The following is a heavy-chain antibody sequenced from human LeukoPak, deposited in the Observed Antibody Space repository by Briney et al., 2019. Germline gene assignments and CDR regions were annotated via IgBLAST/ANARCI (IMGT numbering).Heavy chain of an antibody. D-gene: IGHD3-10*01. V-gene: IGHV4-59*01. Sequence: SETLSLTCTVSGGSINSYYWSWIRQPPGKGLEWIGYIYYSGSTNYSPSLKGRVTISVDTSKNQFSLKLSSVTAADTAVYYCARREVNYYGSGSYYYFDYWGQGTLVTVSS. CDR2: IYYSGST. CDR3: ARREVNYYGSGSYYYFDY. J-gene: IGHJ4*02. CDR1: GGSINSYY.